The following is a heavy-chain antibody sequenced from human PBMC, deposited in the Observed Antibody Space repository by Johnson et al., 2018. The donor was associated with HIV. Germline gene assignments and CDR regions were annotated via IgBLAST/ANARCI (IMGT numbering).Heavy chain of an antibody. J-gene: IGHJ3*02. CDR2: IWYDGSNK. D-gene: IGHD1-7*01. CDR1: GFTFSSYG. CDR3: AREKLELGIDAFDI. V-gene: IGHV3-33*01. Sequence: QVQLVESGGGVVQPGRSLRLSCAASGFTFSSYGMHWVRQAPGKGLEWVAVIWYDGSNKYYADSVKGRFTISRDNSKNTLYLQMNSLRAEDTAVYYCAREKLELGIDAFDIWGQGTVVTISS.